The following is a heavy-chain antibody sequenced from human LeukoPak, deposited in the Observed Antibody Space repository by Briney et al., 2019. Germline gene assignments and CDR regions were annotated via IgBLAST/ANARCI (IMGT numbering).Heavy chain of an antibody. D-gene: IGHD4-17*01. CDR1: GGSISSSSYY. CDR3: ARVNLGGDIGQDAFDI. V-gene: IGHV4-39*07. CDR2: INHSGST. Sequence: SETLSLTCTVSGGSISSSSYYWNWIRQSPGKGLEWIGEINHSGSTHYNPSLKSRVTISVDTSKNQFSLKLSSVTAADTAVYYCARVNLGGDIGQDAFDIWGQGTMVTVSS. J-gene: IGHJ3*02.